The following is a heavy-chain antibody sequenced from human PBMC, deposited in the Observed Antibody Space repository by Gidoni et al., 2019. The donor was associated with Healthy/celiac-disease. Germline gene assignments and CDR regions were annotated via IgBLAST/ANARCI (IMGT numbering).Heavy chain of an antibody. V-gene: IGHV3-23*01. D-gene: IGHD3-16*01. CDR1: GFTFSSNT. CDR3: AKWGGFGDF. J-gene: IGHJ4*02. Sequence: EVQLLESGGGLAQPGGSLRLSCAASGFTFSSNTISWVRQAPGKGLELVSAITGSGSGTFYRDSVKGRFTISRDNSKNTVSLELNSLRVEDTAVYYCAKWGGFGDFWGQGSQVTVSS. CDR2: ITGSGSGT.